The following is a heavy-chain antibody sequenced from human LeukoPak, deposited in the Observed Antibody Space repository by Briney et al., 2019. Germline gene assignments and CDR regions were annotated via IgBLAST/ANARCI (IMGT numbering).Heavy chain of an antibody. CDR1: GYTFTSYA. V-gene: IGHV7-4-1*02. CDR3: ATSASRVVEGHFDY. J-gene: IGHJ4*02. Sequence: ASVKVSCKASGYTFTSYAMNWVRQAPGQGLEWMGWINTNTGNPTYAQGFTGRFVFSLDTSVSTAYLQISSLKAEDTAVYCCATSASRVVEGHFDYWGQGTLVTVSS. D-gene: IGHD2-15*01. CDR2: INTNTGNP.